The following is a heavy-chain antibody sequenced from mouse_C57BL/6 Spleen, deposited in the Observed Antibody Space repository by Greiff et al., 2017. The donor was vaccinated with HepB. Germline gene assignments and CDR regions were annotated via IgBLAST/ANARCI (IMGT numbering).Heavy chain of an antibody. CDR2: INPSSGYT. CDR3: ARSGGYSKEFDY. CDR1: GYTFTSYT. J-gene: IGHJ2*01. Sequence: VKLMESGAELARPGASVKMSCKASGYTFTSYTMHWVKQRPGQGLEWIGYINPSSGYTKYNQKFKDKATLTADKSSSTAYMQLNSLTSEDSAVYYCARSGGYSKEFDYWGQGTTLTVSS. D-gene: IGHD2-5*01. V-gene: IGHV1-4*01.